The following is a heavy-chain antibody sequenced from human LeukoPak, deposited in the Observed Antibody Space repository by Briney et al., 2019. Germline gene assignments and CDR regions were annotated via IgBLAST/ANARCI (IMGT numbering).Heavy chain of an antibody. V-gene: IGHV3-30-3*01. J-gene: IGHJ3*02. Sequence: GGSLRLSCAASGFTFSSYAMHWVRQAPGKGLEWVAVISYDGSNKYYADSVKGRFTISRDNSKNTLYLQMNSLRAEDTAVYYCARSQKGSLDAFDIWGQGTMVTVSS. CDR3: ARSQKGSLDAFDI. D-gene: IGHD3-10*01. CDR2: ISYDGSNK. CDR1: GFTFSSYA.